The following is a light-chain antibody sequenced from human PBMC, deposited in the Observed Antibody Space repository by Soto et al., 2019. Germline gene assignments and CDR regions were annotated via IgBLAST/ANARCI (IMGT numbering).Light chain of an antibody. CDR1: QSVSSY. Sequence: EIVSTQSPATLSLSPGERATLSCRASQSVSSYLAWYQQKPGQAPRLLIYDASNRATGIPAGFSGSGSGTDFTLTISSLEPEDFAVYYCQQRSNWPPFTFGPGTKVDIK. CDR2: DAS. V-gene: IGKV3-11*01. J-gene: IGKJ3*01. CDR3: QQRSNWPPFT.